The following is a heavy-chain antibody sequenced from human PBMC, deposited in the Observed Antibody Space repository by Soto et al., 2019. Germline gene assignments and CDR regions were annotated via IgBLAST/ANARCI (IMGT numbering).Heavy chain of an antibody. CDR3: ARGYYGSGSYYGGVGRRISYMDV. J-gene: IGHJ6*03. CDR2: ISSSSSTI. V-gene: IGHV3-48*01. CDR1: GFTFSSYS. Sequence: EVQLVESGGGLVQPGGSLRLSCAASGFTFSSYSMNWVRQAPGKGLEWVSYISSSSSTIYYADSVKGRFTISRDNAKNSLYLQMNSLRAEDTAVYYCARGYYGSGSYYGGVGRRISYMDVWGKGTTVTVSS. D-gene: IGHD3-10*01.